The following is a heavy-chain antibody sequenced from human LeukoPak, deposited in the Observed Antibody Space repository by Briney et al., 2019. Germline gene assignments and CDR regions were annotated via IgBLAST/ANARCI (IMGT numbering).Heavy chain of an antibody. CDR1: GGSFSGYY. J-gene: IGHJ4*02. CDR3: ARRALRYSSSWYFDY. D-gene: IGHD6-13*01. CDR2: INHSEST. V-gene: IGHV4-34*01. Sequence: SETLSLTCAVYGGSFSGYYWSWIRQPPGKGLEWIGEINHSESTNYNPSLKSRVTISVDTSKNQFSLKLSSVTAADTAVYYCARRALRYSSSWYFDYWGQGTLVTVSS.